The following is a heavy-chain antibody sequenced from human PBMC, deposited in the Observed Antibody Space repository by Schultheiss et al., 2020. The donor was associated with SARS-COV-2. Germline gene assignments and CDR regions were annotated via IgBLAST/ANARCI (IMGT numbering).Heavy chain of an antibody. V-gene: IGHV3-21*04. Sequence: GGSLRLSCAASGFTFSSYSMNWVRQAPGKGLEWVSSISSSSSYIYYADSVKGRFTISRDNSKNTLYLQMNSLRAEDTAVYYCAKERSSSSWYDGDYWGQGTLVTVSS. CDR2: ISSSSSYI. J-gene: IGHJ4*02. CDR3: AKERSSSSWYDGDY. CDR1: GFTFSSYS. D-gene: IGHD6-13*01.